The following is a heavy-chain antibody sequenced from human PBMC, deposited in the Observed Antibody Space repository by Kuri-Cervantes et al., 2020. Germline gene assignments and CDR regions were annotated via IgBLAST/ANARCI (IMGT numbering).Heavy chain of an antibody. Sequence: SVKVSCKASGYTFTSYFMHWVRQAPGQGLEWMGGIIPIFGTANYAQKSQGRVTITTDESTSTAYMELSSLRSEDTAVYYCARVQYYDSSGYYYFDYWGQGTLVTVSS. J-gene: IGHJ4*02. CDR3: ARVQYYDSSGYYYFDY. D-gene: IGHD3-22*01. V-gene: IGHV1-69*05. CDR1: GYTFTSYF. CDR2: IIPIFGTA.